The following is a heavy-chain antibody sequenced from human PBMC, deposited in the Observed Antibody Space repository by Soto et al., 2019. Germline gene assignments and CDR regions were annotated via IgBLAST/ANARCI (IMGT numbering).Heavy chain of an antibody. CDR1: VGSISSGGYY. V-gene: IGHV4-31*03. J-gene: IGHJ5*02. CDR2: IYYSGST. Sequence: PSETLSLTCTVSVGSISSGGYYWSWIRQHPGKGLEWIGYIYYSGSTYYNPSLKSRVTISVDTSKNQFSLKLSSVTAADTAVYYCARDGSGSYYKNWFDPWGQGTLVTVSS. CDR3: ARDGSGSYYKNWFDP. D-gene: IGHD3-10*01.